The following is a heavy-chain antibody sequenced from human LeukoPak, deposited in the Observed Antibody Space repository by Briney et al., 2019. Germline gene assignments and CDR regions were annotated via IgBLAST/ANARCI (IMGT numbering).Heavy chain of an antibody. CDR1: GFTFSSYG. Sequence: PGRSLRLSCAASGFTFSSYGMHWVRRAPGKGLEWVAVISYDGSNKYYADSVKGRFTISRDNSKNTLYLQMNSLRAEDTAVYYCAKGGYGDYADYYYYGMDVWGKGTTVTVSS. V-gene: IGHV3-30*18. J-gene: IGHJ6*04. CDR2: ISYDGSNK. D-gene: IGHD4-17*01. CDR3: AKGGYGDYADYYYYGMDV.